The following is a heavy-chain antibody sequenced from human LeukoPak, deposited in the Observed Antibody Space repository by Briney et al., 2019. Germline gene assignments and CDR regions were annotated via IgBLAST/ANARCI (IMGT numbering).Heavy chain of an antibody. V-gene: IGHV5-51*01. CDR2: IYPADSDT. CDR1: GYSFISYW. CDR3: TRFWGYSSGWSHSDY. J-gene: IGHJ4*02. Sequence: LGESLKISCKASGYSFISYWIGWVRQMPGKGLEWMGIIYPADSDTRYSPSFQGQVTISADKSINTAYLQWSSLKASDTAMYYCTRFWGYSSGWSHSDYWGQGTLVTVSP. D-gene: IGHD6-19*01.